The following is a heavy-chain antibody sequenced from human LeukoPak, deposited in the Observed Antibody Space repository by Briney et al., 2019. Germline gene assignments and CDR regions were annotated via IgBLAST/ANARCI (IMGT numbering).Heavy chain of an antibody. CDR1: GYTFASYD. CDR3: ARYSYGYFDY. D-gene: IGHD5-18*01. J-gene: IGHJ4*02. V-gene: IGHV1-2*02. CDR2: INPNSGGT. Sequence: GASVKVSCKASGYTFASYDINWVRQATGQGLEWMGWINPNSGGTNYAQKFQGRVTMTRDTSISTAYMELSRLRSDDTAVYYCARYSYGYFDYWGQGTLVTVSS.